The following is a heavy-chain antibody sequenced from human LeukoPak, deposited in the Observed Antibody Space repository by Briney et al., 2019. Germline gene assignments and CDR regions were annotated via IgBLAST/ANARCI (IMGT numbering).Heavy chain of an antibody. CDR3: ARVYCSSTSCQYYFDY. V-gene: IGHV1-3*01. CDR2: INAGNGDS. D-gene: IGHD2-2*01. J-gene: IGHJ4*02. CDR1: GYSFTTYA. Sequence: ASVKVSCKASGYSFTTYALHWVRQAPGQRLEWMGWINAGNGDSKYSQKFQDRLTITRDTSASTAYMELSSLRSEDTAVYYCARVYCSSTSCQYYFDYWGQGTLVTVSS.